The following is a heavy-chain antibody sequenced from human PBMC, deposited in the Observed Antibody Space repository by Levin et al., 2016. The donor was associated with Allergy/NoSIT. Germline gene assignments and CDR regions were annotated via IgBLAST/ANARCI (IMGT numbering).Heavy chain of an antibody. CDR3: ARGGAYGDYDAFDV. V-gene: IGHV4-59*01. Sequence: WIRQPPGKELEWIGYIYYSGSSNYNPSLKSRVTISVDTSKNQFSLKLSSVTAADTAVYYCARGGAYGDYDAFDVWGQGTMVTVSS. J-gene: IGHJ3*01. D-gene: IGHD4-17*01. CDR2: IYYSGSS.